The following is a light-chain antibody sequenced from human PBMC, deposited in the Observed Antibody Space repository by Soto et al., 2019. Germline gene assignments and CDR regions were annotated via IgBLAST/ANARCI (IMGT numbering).Light chain of an antibody. CDR1: SSNIGAGYD. CDR3: QSYDSTLSARYV. CDR2: GTI. J-gene: IGLJ1*01. Sequence: VLTQPPSVSGAPGQRATISCTGSSSNIGAGYDVHWYQQRPETAPKLLIFGTINQPSGVPDRFSGSKSGTSACLAITGLQAEDEGDYYCQSYDSTLSARYVFGTGTKVTVL. V-gene: IGLV1-40*01.